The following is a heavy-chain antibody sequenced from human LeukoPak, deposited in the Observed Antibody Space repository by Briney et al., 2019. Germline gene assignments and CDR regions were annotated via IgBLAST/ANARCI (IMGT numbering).Heavy chain of an antibody. Sequence: GSLRLSCAASGFTFSSYSMNWFRQPPGKGLEWIGEINHSGSTKYNPSLKSRVTISVDTSKNQFSLKLSSVTAADTAVYYCARDRYYYDSSGYDYWGPGTLVTVSS. CDR3: ARDRYYYDSSGYDY. J-gene: IGHJ4*02. CDR1: GFTFSSYS. CDR2: INHSGST. D-gene: IGHD3-22*01. V-gene: IGHV4-34*01.